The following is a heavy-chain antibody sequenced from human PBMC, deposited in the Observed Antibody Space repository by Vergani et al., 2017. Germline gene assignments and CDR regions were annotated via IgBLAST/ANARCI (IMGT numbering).Heavy chain of an antibody. V-gene: IGHV4-34*01. D-gene: IGHD2-2*01. CDR3: ARVSCSSTSCYQPFDY. CDR1: GGSFSGYY. CDR2: ISYSGDT. J-gene: IGHJ4*02. Sequence: QVQLQQWGAGLLKPSETLSLTCAFYGGSFSGYYWSWIRQTPGKVLEWIGQISYSGDTNYSPSLTSRLTISIDTSKNQFSLKVNSVTAADTAMYYCARVSCSSTSCYQPFDYWGQGTLVTVSS.